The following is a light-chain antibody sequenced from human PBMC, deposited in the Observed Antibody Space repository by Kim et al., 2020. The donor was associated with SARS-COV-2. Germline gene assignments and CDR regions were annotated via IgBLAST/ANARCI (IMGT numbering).Light chain of an antibody. CDR3: KEYNNGPALN. CDR1: HSVSSN. CDR2: DTS. J-gene: IGKJ4*01. Sequence: EVVLTHSPATLSVSPGERATLSCRASHSVSSNLAWYQQKPGQAPRLLIYDTSIRASGIPARFSGSGSGTEFTLTISSLQSEDFAVYYCKEYNNGPALNFGGGTKVDIK. V-gene: IGKV3D-15*01.